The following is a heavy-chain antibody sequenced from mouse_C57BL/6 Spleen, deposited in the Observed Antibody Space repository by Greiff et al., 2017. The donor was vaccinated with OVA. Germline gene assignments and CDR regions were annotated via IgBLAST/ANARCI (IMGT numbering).Heavy chain of an antibody. J-gene: IGHJ3*01. Sequence: DVMLVESGGGFVKPGGSLKLSCAASGFTFSSYAMSWVRQTPEKRLEWVATISDGGSYTYYPDNVKGRFTISRDNAKNNLYLQMSHLKSEDTAMYYCARMGGLGRGGAWFAYWGQGTLVTVSA. CDR2: ISDGGSYT. D-gene: IGHD4-1*01. CDR3: ARMGGLGRGGAWFAY. CDR1: GFTFSSYA. V-gene: IGHV5-4*03.